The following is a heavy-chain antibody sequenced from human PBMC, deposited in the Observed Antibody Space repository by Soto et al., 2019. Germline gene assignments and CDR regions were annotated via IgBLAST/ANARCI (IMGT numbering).Heavy chain of an antibody. CDR2: ISGSSDNT. Sequence: PGGSLRLSCAASGFPFSDYYMSWIRQAPGKGLEWLSYISGSSDNTNYADSVKGRFTISRDNAKKSLYLEMNSLRAEDTAVYYCATITMMTWGQGTLVTVSS. V-gene: IGHV3-11*06. CDR1: GFPFSDYY. J-gene: IGHJ5*02. CDR3: ATITMMT. D-gene: IGHD3-22*01.